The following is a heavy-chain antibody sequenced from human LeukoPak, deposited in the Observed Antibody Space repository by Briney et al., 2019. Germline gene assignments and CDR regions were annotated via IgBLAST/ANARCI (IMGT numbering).Heavy chain of an antibody. CDR2: IYYSGST. CDR1: GGSISSYY. CDR3: ARDPLGRAPFDP. Sequence: PSETLSLTCTVSGGSISSYYWSWIRQPPGKGLEWIGYIYYSGSTNYNPSLKRRVTISVDTSKNQFSLKLSSVTAADTAVYYCARDPLGRAPFDPWGQGTLVTVSS. D-gene: IGHD1-26*01. J-gene: IGHJ5*02. V-gene: IGHV4-59*01.